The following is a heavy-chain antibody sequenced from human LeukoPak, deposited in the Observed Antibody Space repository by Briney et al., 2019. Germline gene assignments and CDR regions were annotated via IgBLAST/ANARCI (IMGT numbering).Heavy chain of an antibody. D-gene: IGHD5-24*01. CDR2: IYYSGST. V-gene: IGHV4-59*08. Sequence: IGYIYYSGSTNYNPSLKSRVTISVDTSKNQFSLKLSSVTAADTAVYYCARHRERWLQSDDYWGQGTLVTVSS. J-gene: IGHJ4*02. CDR3: ARHRERWLQSDDY.